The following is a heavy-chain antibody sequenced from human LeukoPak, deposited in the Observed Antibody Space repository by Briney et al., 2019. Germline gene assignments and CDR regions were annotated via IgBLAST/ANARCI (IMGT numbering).Heavy chain of an antibody. CDR2: IYPGDSDT. CDR3: ARRYYDFWSGYSSWFDP. V-gene: IGHV5-51*01. CDR1: GYSFTSYW. D-gene: IGHD3-3*01. J-gene: IGHJ5*02. Sequence: LGESLQISCKGSGYSFTSYWIGWVRPLPGKGLGWMGIIYPGDSDTRYSPSFQGQVTISADKSISTAYLQWSSLKASDTAMYYCARRYYDFWSGYSSWFDPWGQGTLVTVSS.